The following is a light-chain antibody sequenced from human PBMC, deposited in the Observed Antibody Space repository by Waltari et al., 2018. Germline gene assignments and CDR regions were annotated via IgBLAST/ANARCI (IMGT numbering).Light chain of an antibody. V-gene: IGKV1-5*03. CDR3: QQYNSYSLLT. CDR1: QSISNW. J-gene: IGKJ4*01. Sequence: DIQMTQSPSTLSASVGDRFTITCRASQSISNWLAWYQQKPGKAPKLLIYKASTLESGVPSRFSGSGSETKFTLTISSLQPDDFATYYCQQYNSYSLLTFGGGTKVEIK. CDR2: KAS.